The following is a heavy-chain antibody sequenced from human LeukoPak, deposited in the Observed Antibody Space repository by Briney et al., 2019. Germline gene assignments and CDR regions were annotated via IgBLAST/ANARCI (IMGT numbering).Heavy chain of an antibody. Sequence: GGSLRLSCAASGFTFSKAWMIWVRQAPGKGLEWVARIKTRPEGGTTDYATPVKGRFTISRDDSKNTLFLQTNSLKTEDTALYYCTSSGSRWDYFDYWGQGTLATVSS. CDR1: GFTFSKAW. J-gene: IGHJ4*02. CDR2: IKTRPEGGTT. D-gene: IGHD4-23*01. CDR3: TSSGSRWDYFDY. V-gene: IGHV3-15*05.